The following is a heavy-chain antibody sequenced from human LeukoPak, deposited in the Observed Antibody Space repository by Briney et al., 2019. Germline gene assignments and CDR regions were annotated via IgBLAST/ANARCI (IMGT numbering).Heavy chain of an antibody. CDR3: ARATQNVYWTREYYMDV. V-gene: IGHV4-59*01. CDR2: IYYSGST. CDR1: GGSISSYY. D-gene: IGHD3-3*01. Sequence: SETLSLTCTVSGGSISSYYWSWIRQPPGKGLEWIGYIYYSGSTNYNPSLKSRVTISVDTSKNQFSLKLSSVTAADTAVYYCARATQNVYWTREYYMDVWGKGTTVTVSS. J-gene: IGHJ6*03.